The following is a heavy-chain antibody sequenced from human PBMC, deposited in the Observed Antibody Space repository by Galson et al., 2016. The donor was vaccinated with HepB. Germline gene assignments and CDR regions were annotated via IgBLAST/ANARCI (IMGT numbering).Heavy chain of an antibody. CDR2: FYPGDSET. J-gene: IGHJ3*01. D-gene: IGHD6-19*01. CDR3: ARRDSGWSLFDY. Sequence: SGAEVKKPGESLKISCQGSGYTFTNHWIGWVRQMPGKGLEWMGIFYPGDSETRYSPSFQGQVTIPADKSPRTAYLQWSSLKASDTAMYYCARRDSGWSLFDYWGQGTMVTVSS. CDR1: GYTFTNHW. V-gene: IGHV5-51*01.